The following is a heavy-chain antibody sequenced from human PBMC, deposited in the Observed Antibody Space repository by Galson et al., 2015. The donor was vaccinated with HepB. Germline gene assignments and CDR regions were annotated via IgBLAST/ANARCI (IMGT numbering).Heavy chain of an antibody. V-gene: IGHV3-7*03. D-gene: IGHD5-18*01. CDR2: IKRDGSEK. J-gene: IGHJ4*02. CDR3: ASAGGYSFADY. CDR1: GFTVSSNY. Sequence: SLRLSCAASGFTVSSNYMSWVRQAPGKGLEWVANIKRDGSEKYYVDSVKGRFTISRDNAKNSLYLQMNSLRAEDTAVYYCASAGGYSFADYWGQGTLVTVSS.